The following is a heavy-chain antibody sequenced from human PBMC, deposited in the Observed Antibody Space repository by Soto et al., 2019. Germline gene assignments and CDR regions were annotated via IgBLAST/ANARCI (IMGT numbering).Heavy chain of an antibody. CDR1: GFTFSSYS. J-gene: IGHJ3*02. V-gene: IGHV3-21*01. CDR3: ARDGDYGWGSYRWSDAFDI. CDR2: ISSSSSYI. Sequence: EVQLVESGGGLVKPGGSLRLSCAASGFTFSSYSMNWVRQAPGKGLEWVSSISSSSSYIYYADSVKGRFTISRDNAKNPLYLQMKRLRAEDTAVYYCARDGDYGWGSYRWSDAFDIWGQGTMVTVSS. D-gene: IGHD3-16*02.